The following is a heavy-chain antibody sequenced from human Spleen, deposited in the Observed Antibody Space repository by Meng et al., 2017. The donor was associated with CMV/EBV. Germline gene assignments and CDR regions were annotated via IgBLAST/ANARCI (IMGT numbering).Heavy chain of an antibody. D-gene: IGHD1-7*01. J-gene: IGHJ4*02. CDR1: GVTFSSYG. V-gene: IGHV3-30*02. CDR3: AKDGGWNYQDY. Sequence: GESLKISCAASGVTFSSYGMHWVRQAPGKGLEWVAFIRYDGSNKYYADSVKGRFTISRDNSNNTVSLQMNSLGTEDTSLYYCAKDGGWNYQDYWGQGTLVTVSS. CDR2: IRYDGSNK.